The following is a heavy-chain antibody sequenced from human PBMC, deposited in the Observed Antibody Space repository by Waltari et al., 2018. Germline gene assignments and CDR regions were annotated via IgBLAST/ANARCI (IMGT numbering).Heavy chain of an antibody. CDR1: GFIFNAFG. J-gene: IGHJ6*02. Sequence: QVQMVESGGGVVEPGRSLRPSCAASGFIFNAFGLPWVRRAPGKGLEWVAVISYDGSNKYYADFVKGRFTISRDNAKNTVHLQMNDLRGEDTAVYYCAKDKRRVLPFFGMDVWGHGIPVIVSS. CDR2: ISYDGSNK. V-gene: IGHV3-30*18. CDR3: AKDKRRVLPFFGMDV. D-gene: IGHD3-10*01.